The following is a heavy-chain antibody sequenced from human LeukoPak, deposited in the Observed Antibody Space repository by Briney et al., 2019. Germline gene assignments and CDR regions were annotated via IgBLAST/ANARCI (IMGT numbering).Heavy chain of an antibody. J-gene: IGHJ4*02. V-gene: IGHV3-74*03. D-gene: IGHD6-6*01. CDR3: AREDVAARPFDY. Sequence: GGSLRLSCAASGFTFSSYWMHWVRQAPGKGLVWVSRINSDGSSITYADSVKGRFTISRDNAKNSLYLQMNSLRAEDTAVYYCAREDVAARPFDYWGQGTLVTVSS. CDR2: INSDGSSI. CDR1: GFTFSSYW.